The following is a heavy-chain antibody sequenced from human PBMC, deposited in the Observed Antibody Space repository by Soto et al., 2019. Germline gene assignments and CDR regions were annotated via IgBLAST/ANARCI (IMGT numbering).Heavy chain of an antibody. J-gene: IGHJ5*02. CDR2: IYYSGST. V-gene: IGHV4-59*08. Sequence: SETPSLTCPVSGCSISRYYWSWVRPPPGKGLEWIGYIYYSGSTNYNPSLKSRVTISVDTSKNQFSLKLSSVTAADTAVYYCARAIVATITGWFDPWGQGTLVTVSS. D-gene: IGHD5-12*01. CDR1: GCSISRYY. CDR3: ARAIVATITGWFDP.